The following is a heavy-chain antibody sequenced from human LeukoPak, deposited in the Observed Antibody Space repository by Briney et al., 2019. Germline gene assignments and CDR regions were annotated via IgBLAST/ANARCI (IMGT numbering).Heavy chain of an antibody. CDR2: LYSDGNT. D-gene: IGHD1-14*01. V-gene: IGHV3-53*01. J-gene: IGHJ4*02. CDR3: ARGVEPLAANTLAY. Sequence: GGSLRLSCAASGFTVITNDMTWVRQAPGKGLEWVSVLYSDGNTKYADSVQGRFTTSRDNSKNTLYLEMNSLSPDDTAVYYCARGVEPLAANTLAYWGQGSLVTVSS. CDR1: GFTVITND.